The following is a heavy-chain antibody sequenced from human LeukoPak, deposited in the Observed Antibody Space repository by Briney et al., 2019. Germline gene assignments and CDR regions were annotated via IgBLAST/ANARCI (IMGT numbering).Heavy chain of an antibody. Sequence: ASVKVSCKVSGYTLTELSMHWVRQAPGKGLEWMGGFDPEDGETIYAQKFQGRVTMTEDTSTDTAYMELSSLRSEDTAVYYCATERSYYDFRSGYYSRNGMDVWGQGTTVTVSS. CDR2: FDPEDGET. CDR1: GYTLTELS. J-gene: IGHJ6*02. CDR3: ATERSYYDFRSGYYSRNGMDV. V-gene: IGHV1-24*01. D-gene: IGHD3-3*01.